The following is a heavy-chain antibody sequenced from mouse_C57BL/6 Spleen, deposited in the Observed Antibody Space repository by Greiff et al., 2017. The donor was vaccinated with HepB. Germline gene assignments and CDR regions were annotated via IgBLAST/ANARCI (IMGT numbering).Heavy chain of an antibody. V-gene: IGHV1-81*01. CDR2: IYPRSGNT. CDR1: GYTFTSYG. J-gene: IGHJ2*01. Sequence: VQLQQSGAELARPGASVKLSCKASGYTFTSYGISWVKQRTGQGLEWIGEIYPRSGNTYYNEKFKGKATLTADKSSSTAYMELRSLTSEDSAVYFCASSPGSYEGYFDYWGQGTTLTVSS. D-gene: IGHD1-1*02. CDR3: ASSPGSYEGYFDY.